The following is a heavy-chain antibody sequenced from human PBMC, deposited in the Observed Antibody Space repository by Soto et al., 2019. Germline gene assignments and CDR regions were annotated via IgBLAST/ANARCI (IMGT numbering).Heavy chain of an antibody. CDR2: MSFDGSFK. V-gene: IGHV3-30*03. Sequence: QEQLVESGGGAVQPGRSLRLSCTASGFSFSSYDMHWVRQAPGEGLEWVSAMSFDGSFKHYAECVKGRFTISRDNSENTLDMKMNGLKPEDTAVYFSARSMIRRGVYYGVEVWGQGTMVTVS. CDR1: GFSFSSYD. CDR3: ARSMIRRGVYYGVEV. D-gene: IGHD3-10*01. J-gene: IGHJ6*02.